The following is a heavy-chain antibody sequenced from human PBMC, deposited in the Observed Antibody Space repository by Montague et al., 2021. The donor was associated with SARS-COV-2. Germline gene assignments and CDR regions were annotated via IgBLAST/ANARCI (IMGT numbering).Heavy chain of an antibody. D-gene: IGHD2-21*02. Sequence: SETLSLICTVSGGLISTYYWSWIRQPPGKGLEWIGYIYYSGSTNYNPSLKSRVTISVDTSKNQFSLKLSPVTAADTAVYYYARHGPFVVVTAIHDTFDIWGQGTMVTVSS. CDR3: ARHGPFVVVTAIHDTFDI. CDR1: GGLISTYY. CDR2: IYYSGST. V-gene: IGHV4-59*08. J-gene: IGHJ3*02.